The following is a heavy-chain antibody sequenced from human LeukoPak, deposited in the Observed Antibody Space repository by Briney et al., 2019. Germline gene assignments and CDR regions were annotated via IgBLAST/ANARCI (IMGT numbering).Heavy chain of an antibody. V-gene: IGHV4-38-2*02. CDR2: IYHSGST. CDR3: ARGSDIVVVPAAKSRWDPYYFDY. J-gene: IGHJ4*02. CDR1: GYSISSGYY. D-gene: IGHD2-2*01. Sequence: PSETLSLTCTVSGYSISSGYYWGWIRQPPGKGLEWIGSIYHSGSTYYNPSLKSRVTISVDTSKNQFSLKLSSVTAADTAVYYCARGSDIVVVPAAKSRWDPYYFDYWGQGTLVTVSS.